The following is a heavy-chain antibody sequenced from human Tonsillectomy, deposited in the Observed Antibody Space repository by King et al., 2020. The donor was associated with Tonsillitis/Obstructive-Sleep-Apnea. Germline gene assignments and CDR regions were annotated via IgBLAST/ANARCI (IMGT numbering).Heavy chain of an antibody. J-gene: IGHJ4*02. CDR3: AGGIPITIVRGVINADF. CDR2: INHGGST. CDR1: GGSFSKYY. D-gene: IGHD3-10*01. V-gene: IGHV4-34*01. Sequence: VQLQQWGAGLLKPSETLSLTCAVYGGSFSKYYWNWIRQPPGKGLEWIGEINHGGSTNYNPSLKSRVAISVDTSNNQFSLRLTSVTAADTAVYFCAGGIPITIVRGVINADFWGQGTLVTVSS.